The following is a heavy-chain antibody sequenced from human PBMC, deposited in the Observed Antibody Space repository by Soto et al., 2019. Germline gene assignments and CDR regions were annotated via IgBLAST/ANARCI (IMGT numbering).Heavy chain of an antibody. Sequence: QVQLVQSGAEVKKPGASVKVSCKASGYTFTSYGISWVRQAPGQGLEWMGWISPYNGNTNYAQNLQGRVTRTTDTSTSTAYMELRSLRSDDTAVYYCARDRRYNWNYGWFDPWGQGTLVTVSS. CDR2: ISPYNGNT. CDR1: GYTFTSYG. V-gene: IGHV1-18*01. CDR3: ARDRRYNWNYGWFDP. D-gene: IGHD1-7*01. J-gene: IGHJ5*02.